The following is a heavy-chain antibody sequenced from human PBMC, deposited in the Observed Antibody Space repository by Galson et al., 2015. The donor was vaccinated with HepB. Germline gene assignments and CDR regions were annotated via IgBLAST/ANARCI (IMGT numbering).Heavy chain of an antibody. J-gene: IGHJ6*02. CDR2: IYRGGTT. Sequence: SLRLSCAASGFAVSGRYMSWVRQAPGKGLEWVSVIYRGGTTYYAESVMGRFTIPRDNSKNTVYLQMNSLRDEDTALYYCARGGLEGNNGAYGMDVWGQGTTVIVFS. V-gene: IGHV3-53*01. CDR3: ARGGLEGNNGAYGMDV. D-gene: IGHD2-8*01. CDR1: GFAVSGRY.